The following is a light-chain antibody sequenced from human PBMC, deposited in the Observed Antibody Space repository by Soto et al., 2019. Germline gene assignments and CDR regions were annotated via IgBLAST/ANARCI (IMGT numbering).Light chain of an antibody. CDR1: SSNIGNNT. V-gene: IGLV1-44*01. J-gene: IGLJ2*01. CDR2: SNN. CDR3: AAWDDSLNGPV. Sequence: QSVLTQPPSASGTPGQRVTISCSGSSSNIGNNTVNWYQQLPGTAPKLLIYSNNQRPSGVPDRFSGSKSGTSASLAISGLQSEDEADYCCAAWDDSLNGPVFGGGTKVTVL.